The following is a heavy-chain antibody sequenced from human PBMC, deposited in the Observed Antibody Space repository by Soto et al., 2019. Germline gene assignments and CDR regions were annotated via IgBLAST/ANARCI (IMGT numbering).Heavy chain of an antibody. CDR3: ARLMGGSWREDNRFDP. V-gene: IGHV4-34*01. CDR1: GGSFSGYY. Sequence: PSETLSLTCAVYGGSFSGYYWSWIRQPPGKGLEWIGEINHSGSTNYNPSLKSRVTISVDTSKNQFSLNLSSVTAADTAVYYCARLMGGSWREDNRFDPWGQGTLVTVSS. D-gene: IGHD6-13*01. J-gene: IGHJ5*02. CDR2: INHSGST.